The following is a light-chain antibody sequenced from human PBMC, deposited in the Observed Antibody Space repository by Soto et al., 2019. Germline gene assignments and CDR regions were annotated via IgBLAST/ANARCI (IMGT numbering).Light chain of an antibody. V-gene: IGKV1-5*01. CDR3: QQYNGYSWT. CDR1: QTISSW. J-gene: IGKJ1*01. Sequence: DIQMTQSPSTLSGSVGDRVTITCRASQTISSWLAWYQQKPGKAPKLLIYDVSTLGSGVPSRFSGSGSGTDFTLTISSLQPDDVAIYYCQQYNGYSWTFGQGTKVDI. CDR2: DVS.